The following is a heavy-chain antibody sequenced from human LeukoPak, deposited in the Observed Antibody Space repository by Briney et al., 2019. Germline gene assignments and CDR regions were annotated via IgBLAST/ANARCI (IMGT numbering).Heavy chain of an antibody. V-gene: IGHV1-69*01. J-gene: IGHJ3*02. CDR1: GGTFSSYA. Sequence: SVKVSCKASGGTFSSYAISWVRQAPGQGLEWMGGIIPIFGTANYAQKFQGRVTITADESTSTAYMELSSLRSEDTAVYYCASYVERDYGAFDICGQGTMVTVSS. CDR2: IIPIFGTA. CDR3: ASYVERDYGAFDI. D-gene: IGHD4-17*01.